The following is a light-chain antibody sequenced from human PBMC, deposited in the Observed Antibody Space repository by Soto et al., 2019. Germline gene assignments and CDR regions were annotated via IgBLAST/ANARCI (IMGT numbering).Light chain of an antibody. J-gene: IGLJ3*02. CDR1: SSNIGSNI. V-gene: IGLV1-44*01. Sequence: QSVLTRPPSASGTPGQRVTISCSGSSSNIGSNILNWYQQFPGTAPKLLIYNTNLRPSGVPDRFSGSKSGTSASLAISGLQSEDEADYYCASWDDSLNGVVFGGGTKLTVL. CDR2: NTN. CDR3: ASWDDSLNGVV.